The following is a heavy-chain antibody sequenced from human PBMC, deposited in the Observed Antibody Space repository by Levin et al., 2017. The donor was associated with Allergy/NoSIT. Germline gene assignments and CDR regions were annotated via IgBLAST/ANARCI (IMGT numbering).Heavy chain of an antibody. Sequence: ETLSLTCAASGFTFSSYSMNWVRQAPGKGLEWVSYISSSSSTIYYADSVKGRFTISRDNAKNSLYLQMNSLRDEDTAVYYCARVFLDNDTPGYWGQGTLVTVSS. CDR2: ISSSSSTI. CDR1: GFTFSSYS. V-gene: IGHV3-48*02. D-gene: IGHD3/OR15-3a*01. CDR3: ARVFLDNDTPGY. J-gene: IGHJ4*02.